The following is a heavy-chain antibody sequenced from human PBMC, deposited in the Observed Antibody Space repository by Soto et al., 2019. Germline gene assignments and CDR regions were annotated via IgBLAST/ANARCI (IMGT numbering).Heavy chain of an antibody. CDR3: ARQVVAATNWFDP. CDR2: IYYSGST. Sequence: ASETLSLTCTVSGGSISSYYWSWIRQPPGKGLEWIGYIYYSGSTNYNPSLKSRVTISVDTSKNQFSLKLSSVTAADTAVYYCARQVVAATNWFDPWGQGTLVTVSS. D-gene: IGHD2-15*01. V-gene: IGHV4-59*01. CDR1: GGSISSYY. J-gene: IGHJ5*02.